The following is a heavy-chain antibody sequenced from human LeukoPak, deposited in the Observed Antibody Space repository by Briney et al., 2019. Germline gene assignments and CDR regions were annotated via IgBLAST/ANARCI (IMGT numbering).Heavy chain of an antibody. D-gene: IGHD6-19*01. J-gene: IGHJ4*02. CDR3: ARGGEQWLVFPIPSAERGYFDY. CDR1: GFTVSSNY. Sequence: PGGSLRLSCAASGFTVSSNYMSWVRQAPGKGLEWVSVIYSGGSTYYADSVKGRFTISRDNSKNTLYLQMNSLRAEDTAVYYCARGGEQWLVFPIPSAERGYFDYWGQGTLVTVSS. CDR2: IYSGGST. V-gene: IGHV3-53*01.